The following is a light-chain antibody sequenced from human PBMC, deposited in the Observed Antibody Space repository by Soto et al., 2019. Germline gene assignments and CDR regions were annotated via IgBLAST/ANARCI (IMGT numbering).Light chain of an antibody. CDR3: QTWDNNTVI. CDR2: EDK. V-gene: IGLV3-1*01. Sequence: ELTQPPSVSVSPGQTARITCSGDKLGEKFACWYQQRPGQSPVVVIYEDKKRPSAIPERFSGSNSGNTATLTISGTEAMDEADYYCQTWDNNTVIFGGGTKLTVL. CDR1: KLGEKF. J-gene: IGLJ2*01.